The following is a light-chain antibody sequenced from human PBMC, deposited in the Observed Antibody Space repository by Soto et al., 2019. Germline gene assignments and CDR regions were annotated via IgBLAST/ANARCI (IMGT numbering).Light chain of an antibody. CDR1: QSISSW. CDR2: KGS. V-gene: IGKV1-5*03. Sequence: DIQMTQSPSTLSASVGDRVTITCRASQSISSWLAWYQQKPGKAPKLLIYKGSSLESGVPSRFSGSGSGTEFTLNISSLQPDEFATYYCQQYNSYPWTFGQGTEVEIK. CDR3: QQYNSYPWT. J-gene: IGKJ1*01.